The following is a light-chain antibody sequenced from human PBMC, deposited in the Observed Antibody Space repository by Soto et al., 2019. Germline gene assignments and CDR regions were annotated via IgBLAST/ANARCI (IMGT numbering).Light chain of an antibody. Sequence: EIVMTQSPATLSVSPGERATLSCRASQSVSSNLAWYQQKPGQAPRLLIYGASTRATGIPARFSGSGSGTEFTLTISSLQSEDFATYHCQQSYSTPYTFGQGTKLAIK. CDR1: QSVSSN. V-gene: IGKV3-15*01. CDR2: GAS. CDR3: QQSYSTPYT. J-gene: IGKJ2*01.